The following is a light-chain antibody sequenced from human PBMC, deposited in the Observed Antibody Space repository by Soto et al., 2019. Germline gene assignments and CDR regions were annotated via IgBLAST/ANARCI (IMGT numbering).Light chain of an antibody. J-gene: IGKJ4*01. V-gene: IGKV1-6*01. Sequence: AIQMTQSPSSLSAFVGDRVTITFRASQDIRDDLGWYQQKPGKAPELLIYGASNLHSGVPSRFSGSGSCTDFNLTINHLQPEDFATDYCLQDYNYPLTFGGGTKVEIK. CDR1: QDIRDD. CDR3: LQDYNYPLT. CDR2: GAS.